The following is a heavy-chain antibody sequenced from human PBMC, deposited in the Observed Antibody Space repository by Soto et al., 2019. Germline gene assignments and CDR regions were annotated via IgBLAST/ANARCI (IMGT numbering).Heavy chain of an antibody. Sequence: EVQLVESGGGLVQPGGSLRLSCAASGFTVSSNYMSWVRQAPGKGLEWVSVIYSGGSTYYADSVKGRFTISRHNSKNTLYLQRNSLRAEDTAVYYWATTPPSDTAMVFDYWGQGPLVTVSS. J-gene: IGHJ4*02. CDR2: IYSGGST. V-gene: IGHV3-53*04. D-gene: IGHD5-18*01. CDR3: ATTPPSDTAMVFDY. CDR1: GFTVSSNY.